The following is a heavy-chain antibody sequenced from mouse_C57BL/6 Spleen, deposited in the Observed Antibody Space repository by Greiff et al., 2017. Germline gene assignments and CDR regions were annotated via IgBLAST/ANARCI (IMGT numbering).Heavy chain of an antibody. Sequence: QVQLQQSGAELAKPGASVKLSCKASGYTFTSYWMHWVKQRPGQGLEWIGYINPSSGYTKYNQKFKDKATLTAEKSSSTAYMQLSSLTYEDSAVYYCLYGSSYPDYWGQGTTLTVSS. D-gene: IGHD1-1*01. V-gene: IGHV1-7*01. CDR1: GYTFTSYW. CDR3: LYGSSYPDY. J-gene: IGHJ2*01. CDR2: INPSSGYT.